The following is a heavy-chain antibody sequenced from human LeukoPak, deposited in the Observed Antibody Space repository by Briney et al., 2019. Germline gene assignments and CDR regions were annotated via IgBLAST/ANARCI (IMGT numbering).Heavy chain of an antibody. D-gene: IGHD4-23*01. Sequence: ASVKVSCKTSGYTFTTYAINWVRLAPGQRLEWMGWINPETRNPTYGPGFTGRFVFSLDTSVSTAYLHINSLEADDTAVYYCARAILGGNAIDYWGQGTLVTVSS. CDR2: INPETRNP. V-gene: IGHV7-4-1*02. CDR1: GYTFTTYA. CDR3: ARAILGGNAIDY. J-gene: IGHJ4*02.